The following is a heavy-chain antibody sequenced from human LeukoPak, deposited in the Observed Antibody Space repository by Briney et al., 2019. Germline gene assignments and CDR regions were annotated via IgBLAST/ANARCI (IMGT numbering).Heavy chain of an antibody. CDR2: ISSSGTTI. CDR1: GFTFSSYE. J-gene: IGHJ4*02. V-gene: IGHV3-48*03. Sequence: GGSLRLSCAASGFTFSSYEMNWVRQAPGKGLEWVSYISSSGTTIYYADSVKGRFTISRENAKNSVYLQMNSLRAEDTAVYYCARLGGGSYSGYWGQGTLVTVSS. D-gene: IGHD1-26*01. CDR3: ARLGGGSYSGY.